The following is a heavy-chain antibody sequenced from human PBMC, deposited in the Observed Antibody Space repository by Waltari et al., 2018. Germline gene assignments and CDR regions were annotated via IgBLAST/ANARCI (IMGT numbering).Heavy chain of an antibody. J-gene: IGHJ4*02. CDR1: GASIRSTRYY. Sequence: QLQLQESGPGLVKPSETLSLTCTVSGASIRSTRYYWGWIRQPPGKGLEWIGGIYYSGSTYYNPSLKSRVSISIDTSKNQFSLKLSSVTAADTAVYYCVYGSGSYYISNFDYWGQGTLVTVSS. V-gene: IGHV4-39*01. CDR3: VYGSGSYYISNFDY. D-gene: IGHD3-10*01. CDR2: IYYSGST.